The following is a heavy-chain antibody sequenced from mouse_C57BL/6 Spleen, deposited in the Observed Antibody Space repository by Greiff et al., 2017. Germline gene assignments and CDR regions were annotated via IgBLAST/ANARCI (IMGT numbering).Heavy chain of an antibody. D-gene: IGHD1-3*01. CDR1: GFTFSDYG. Sequence: EVQVVESGGGLVKPGGSLKLSCAASGFTFSDYGMHWVRQAPEKGLEWVAYISSGSSTIYYADTVKGRFTISRVNAKNTLFLQLTSLRSEDTAMYYCAKPDNRENYYMDYWGQGTSVTVSS. V-gene: IGHV5-17*01. CDR2: ISSGSSTI. J-gene: IGHJ4*01. CDR3: AKPDNRENYYMDY.